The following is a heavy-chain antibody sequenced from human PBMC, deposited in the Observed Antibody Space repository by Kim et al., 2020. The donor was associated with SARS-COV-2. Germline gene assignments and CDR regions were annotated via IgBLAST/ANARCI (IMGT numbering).Heavy chain of an antibody. J-gene: IGHJ4*02. V-gene: IGHV3-21*04. CDR2: SYI. CDR3: ASLSGKIDY. D-gene: IGHD6-25*01. Sequence: SYIYYADSVKYRLTISRDNAKNSLYLQMNSLRAEDTAVYYCASLSGKIDYWGQGTLVTVSS.